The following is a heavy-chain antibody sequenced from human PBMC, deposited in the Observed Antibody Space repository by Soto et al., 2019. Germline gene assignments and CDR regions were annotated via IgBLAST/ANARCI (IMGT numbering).Heavy chain of an antibody. CDR3: ATRYGSGYRAFDN. Sequence: QVQLVQSGAEVKRPGSSVKVSCKASGDTFSFYSINWVRQAPGLGLEWMGRVNPILSMSNYAQRFQGRVTMTSAKSTSTAYMELSGLRSEATAMYYCATRYGSGYRAFDNWGQGALVTVSS. CDR2: VNPILSMS. J-gene: IGHJ4*02. CDR1: GDTFSFYS. V-gene: IGHV1-69*04. D-gene: IGHD3-10*01.